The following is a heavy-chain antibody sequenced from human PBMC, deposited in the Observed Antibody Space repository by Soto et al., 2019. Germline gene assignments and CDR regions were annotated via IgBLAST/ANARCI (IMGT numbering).Heavy chain of an antibody. CDR1: GGSINSNNYC. D-gene: IGHD6-13*01. J-gene: IGHJ5*02. V-gene: IGHV4-39*01. CDR2: IFYSGNT. CDR3: ARLTSWQQQLVDP. Sequence: QLQLQESGPGLVKPSETLSLTCTVSGGSINSNNYCWGWIRQPPGKGLESIGTIFYSGNTYYNPSLKSRVTISIDTSKNQFYLRLTSVTAADTAVYYCARLTSWQQQLVDPWGQGTLVTVSS.